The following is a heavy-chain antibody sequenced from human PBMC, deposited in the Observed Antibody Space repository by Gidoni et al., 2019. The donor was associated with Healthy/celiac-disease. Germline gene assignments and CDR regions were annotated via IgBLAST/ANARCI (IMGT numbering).Heavy chain of an antibody. J-gene: IGHJ6*02. CDR2: INPNSGGT. CDR1: GYPFTGYY. D-gene: IGHD4-17*01. CDR3: ERGRGDYGAQRYYYYGMDV. Sequence: QALLVQSGAAVQKPGGQAKFSCMASGYPFTGYYIPWVRQAPGHGLEWNGWINPNSGGTNYAQKVQSWVTMTRDTSISTAYMELSRLRSDDTAVYYCERGRGDYGAQRYYYYGMDVWGQGTTVTVSS. V-gene: IGHV1-2*04.